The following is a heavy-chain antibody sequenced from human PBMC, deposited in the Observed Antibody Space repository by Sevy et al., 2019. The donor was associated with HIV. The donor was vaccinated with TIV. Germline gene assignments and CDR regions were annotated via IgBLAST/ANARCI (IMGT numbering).Heavy chain of an antibody. CDR3: ARDGDSGSYLRNYYYGMDV. J-gene: IGHJ6*02. CDR2: IYYSGST. D-gene: IGHD1-26*01. Sequence: SETLSLTCTVSGGSISSYYWSWIRQPPGKGLEWIGYIYYSGSTNYNPSLKSRLTISVDTSKNQFSLKLSSVTAADTAVYYCARDGDSGSYLRNYYYGMDVWGQGTTVTVSS. V-gene: IGHV4-59*01. CDR1: GGSISSYY.